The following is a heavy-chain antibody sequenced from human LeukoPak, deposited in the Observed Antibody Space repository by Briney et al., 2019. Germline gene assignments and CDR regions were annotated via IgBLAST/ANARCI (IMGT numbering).Heavy chain of an antibody. CDR3: AREFRIVVVTAIHPIYYYYYYMDV. J-gene: IGHJ6*03. D-gene: IGHD2-21*02. CDR1: GGSISSSAYH. Sequence: SETLSLTCTVSGGSISSSAYHWGWIRQPPGKGLEWVGSIHSSGSTYYNLSLKSRVTISVDTSKNQFSLKLSSVTAADTAVYYCAREFRIVVVTAIHPIYYYYYYMDVWGKGTTVTISS. V-gene: IGHV4-39*07. CDR2: IHSSGST.